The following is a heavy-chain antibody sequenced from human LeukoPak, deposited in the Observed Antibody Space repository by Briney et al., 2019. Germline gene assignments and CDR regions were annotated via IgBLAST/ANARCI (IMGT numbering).Heavy chain of an antibody. CDR3: ARVMDVIAVAALGP. CDR2: INPSGGST. D-gene: IGHD6-19*01. Sequence: ASVKVSCKASGYTFTSYYMHWVRQAPGQGLEWMGIINPSGGSTSYAQKFQGRVTMTRDTSISTAYMELSRLRSDDTAVYYCARVMDVIAVAALGPWGQGTLVTVSS. J-gene: IGHJ5*02. V-gene: IGHV1-46*01. CDR1: GYTFTSYY.